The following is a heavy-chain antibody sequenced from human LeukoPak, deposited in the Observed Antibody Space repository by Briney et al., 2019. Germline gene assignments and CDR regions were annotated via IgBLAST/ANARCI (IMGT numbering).Heavy chain of an antibody. CDR3: ARGRSYYYGSGSYRGWFDP. Sequence: ASVKVSCKASGYTFTSCDINWVRQATGQGLEWMGWMNPNSGNTGYAQKFQGRVTMTRNTSISTAYMELSSLRSEDTAVYYCARGRSYYYGSGSYRGWFDPWGQGTLVTVSS. D-gene: IGHD3-10*01. V-gene: IGHV1-8*01. J-gene: IGHJ5*02. CDR2: MNPNSGNT. CDR1: GYTFTSCD.